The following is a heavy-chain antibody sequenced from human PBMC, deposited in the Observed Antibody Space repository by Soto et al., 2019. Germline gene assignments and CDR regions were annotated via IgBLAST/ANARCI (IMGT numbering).Heavy chain of an antibody. Sequence: ASVKGSCKASGYTFTSYAMHWVRQAPGQRLEWMGWINAGNGNTKYSQKIQGRVTITRDTSASTAYIELSSLRSEDTAVYYCARSPDSGSSPLPLDYWGQGPLVTVS. D-gene: IGHD1-26*01. CDR3: ARSPDSGSSPLPLDY. CDR2: INAGNGNT. CDR1: GYTFTSYA. J-gene: IGHJ4*02. V-gene: IGHV1-3*01.